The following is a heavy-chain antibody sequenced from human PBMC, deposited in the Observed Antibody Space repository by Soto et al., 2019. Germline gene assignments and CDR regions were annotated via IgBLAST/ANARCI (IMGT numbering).Heavy chain of an antibody. CDR3: AGNYDFCSGYDFDD. Sequence: SETLSLTCTVSGGSISSYYWSWIRQPPGKGLEWIGYIYYSGSTNYNPSLKSRVTISVDTSKNQFSLKLSSVTAADTAVYYCAGNYDFCSGYDFDDWGQGTLVPVSS. D-gene: IGHD3-3*01. V-gene: IGHV4-59*08. CDR2: IYYSGST. J-gene: IGHJ4*02. CDR1: GGSISSYY.